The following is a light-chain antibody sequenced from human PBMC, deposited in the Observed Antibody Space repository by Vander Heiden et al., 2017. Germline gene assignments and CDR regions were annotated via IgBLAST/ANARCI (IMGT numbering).Light chain of an antibody. CDR1: QSLLHSNGYNY. CDR2: LGS. CDR3: MQALQTPRT. J-gene: IGKJ1*01. V-gene: IGKV2-28*01. Sequence: DIVMTQSPLSLPVTPGEPASISCRSSQSLLHSNGYNYLDWYLQKPGQSPHLLIYLGSNRASGVPDRFSGGGSGTDFTLNISRVEAEDVGVYYCMQALQTPRTFGRGTTVQI.